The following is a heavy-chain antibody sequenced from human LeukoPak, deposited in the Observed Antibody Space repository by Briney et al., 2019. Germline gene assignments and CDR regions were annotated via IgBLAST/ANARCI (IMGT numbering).Heavy chain of an antibody. J-gene: IGHJ4*02. CDR3: ARRVWSGYYRAYYFDY. CDR2: INHSGST. Sequence: PSETLSLTCAVYGGSFSGYYWSWIRQPPGKGLEWIGEINHSGSTNYNPSLKSRVTISVDTSKNQFSLKLSSVTAADTAVYYCARRVWSGYYRAYYFDYWGQGTLVTVSS. V-gene: IGHV4-34*01. CDR1: GGSFSGYY. D-gene: IGHD3-3*01.